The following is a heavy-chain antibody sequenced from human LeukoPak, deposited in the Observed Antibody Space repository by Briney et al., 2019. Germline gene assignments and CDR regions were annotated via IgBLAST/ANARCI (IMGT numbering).Heavy chain of an antibody. V-gene: IGHV3-66*01. CDR2: IYSGGST. Sequence: ETLSLTCTVSGGSISSYYMSWVRQAPGKGLEWVSVIYSGGSTYYADSVKGRFTISRDNSKNTLYLQMNSLRAEDTAVYYCARVSYDSSGTADYFDYWGQGTLVTVSS. D-gene: IGHD3-22*01. CDR1: GGSISSYY. CDR3: ARVSYDSSGTADYFDY. J-gene: IGHJ4*02.